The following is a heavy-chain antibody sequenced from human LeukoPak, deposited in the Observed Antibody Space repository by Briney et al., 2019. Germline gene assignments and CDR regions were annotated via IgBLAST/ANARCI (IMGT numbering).Heavy chain of an antibody. CDR3: ARGTYCNSTSCYSHAFDI. J-gene: IGHJ3*02. Sequence: GGSLRLSCAASGFTFSNYDMHWVRQATGKGLEWVSAVGTVGDTYYPGSVKGRFIISRENAKSSLYLQMNSLRAGDTAVYYCARGTYCNSTSCYSHAFDIWGQGTMVTVSS. D-gene: IGHD2-2*02. V-gene: IGHV3-13*01. CDR1: GFTFSNYD. CDR2: VGTVGDT.